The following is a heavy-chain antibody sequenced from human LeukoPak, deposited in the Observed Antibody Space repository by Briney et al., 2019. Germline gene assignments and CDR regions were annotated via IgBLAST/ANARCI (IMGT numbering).Heavy chain of an antibody. CDR1: GFAFDEDG. D-gene: IGHD2-2*01. Sequence: GGSLRLSCTASGFAFDEDGMSWVRQVPGKGLEWVSGINWSGGSTGYADPLRGRFTISRDNAKNSLYLQMDSLRAEDTALYYCARAPITSPFYFDSWGQGTLVTVSS. V-gene: IGHV3-20*04. CDR2: INWSGGST. J-gene: IGHJ4*02. CDR3: ARAPITSPFYFDS.